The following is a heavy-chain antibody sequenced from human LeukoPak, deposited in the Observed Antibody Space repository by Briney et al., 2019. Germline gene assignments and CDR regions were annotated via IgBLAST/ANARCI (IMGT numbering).Heavy chain of an antibody. V-gene: IGHV1-69*05. Sequence: ASVKVSCKASGGTFSSYAISWVRQAPGQGLEWMGGIIPIFGTANYAQEFQGRVTITTDESTSTAYMELSSLRSEDTAVYYCASNSEIAVAGTWGFDYWGQGTLVTVSS. D-gene: IGHD6-19*01. J-gene: IGHJ4*02. CDR3: ASNSEIAVAGTWGFDY. CDR1: GGTFSSYA. CDR2: IIPIFGTA.